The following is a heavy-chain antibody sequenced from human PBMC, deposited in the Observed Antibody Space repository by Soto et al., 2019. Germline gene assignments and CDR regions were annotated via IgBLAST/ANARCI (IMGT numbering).Heavy chain of an antibody. V-gene: IGHV1-69*02. Sequence: SVKVSCKASGGTFSSYTISWVRQAPGQGLEWMGRIIPILGIANYAQKFQGRVTITADKSTSTAYMELSSLRSEDTAVYYCATRGGTQSYYYYGMDVWGQGTTVTVSS. CDR1: GGTFSSYT. J-gene: IGHJ6*02. CDR3: ATRGGTQSYYYYGMDV. CDR2: IIPILGIA. D-gene: IGHD3-16*01.